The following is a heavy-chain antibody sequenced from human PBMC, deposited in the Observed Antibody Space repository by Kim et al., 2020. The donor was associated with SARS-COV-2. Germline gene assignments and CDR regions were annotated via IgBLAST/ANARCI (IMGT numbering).Heavy chain of an antibody. D-gene: IGHD2-2*01. V-gene: IGHV4-59*01. Sequence: SETLSLTCTVSGGSISSYYWSWIRQPPGKGLEWIGYIYYSGSTNYNPSLKSRVTISVDTSKNQFSLKVSSVTAADTAVYYCARGVRRYQLLIEGFDIWGQGTMVTVAS. J-gene: IGHJ3*02. CDR2: IYYSGST. CDR1: GGSISSYY. CDR3: ARGVRRYQLLIEGFDI.